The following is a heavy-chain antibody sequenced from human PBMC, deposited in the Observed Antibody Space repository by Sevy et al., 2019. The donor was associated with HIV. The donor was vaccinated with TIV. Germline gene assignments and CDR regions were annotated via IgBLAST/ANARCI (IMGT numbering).Heavy chain of an antibody. CDR1: AFTFSSYW. Sequence: GGSLRLSCAASAFTFSSYWMSWVRQAPGKGLEWVANIKQDGSEKYYVDSVKGRFTISRDNAKNSLYLQMNSLRAEDTAVYYCARGKRGYCSGGSCPTEYYYYGMDVWGQGTTVTVSS. CDR2: IKQDGSEK. J-gene: IGHJ6*02. CDR3: ARGKRGYCSGGSCPTEYYYYGMDV. V-gene: IGHV3-7*01. D-gene: IGHD2-15*01.